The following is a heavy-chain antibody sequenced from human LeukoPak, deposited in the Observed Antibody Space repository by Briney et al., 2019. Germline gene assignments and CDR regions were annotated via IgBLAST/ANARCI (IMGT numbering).Heavy chain of an antibody. D-gene: IGHD3-16*01. CDR2: IKQDGSEE. Sequence: GGSLRLSCAASGLTFSNYWMDWVRQAPGKGLEWVANIKQDGSEENYVDSVKGRFIISRDNAKNSLYLQMNTLRADDTAVYYCARDGFGTGSNWGQGTLVTVSS. CDR3: ARDGFGTGSN. J-gene: IGHJ4*02. CDR1: GLTFSNYW. V-gene: IGHV3-7*03.